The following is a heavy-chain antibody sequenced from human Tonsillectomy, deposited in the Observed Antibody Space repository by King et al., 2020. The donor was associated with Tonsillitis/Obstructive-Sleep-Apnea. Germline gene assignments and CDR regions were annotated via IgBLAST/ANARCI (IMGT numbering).Heavy chain of an antibody. Sequence: DVQLVESGGGLVQPGGSLRLSCAAPRFTFSSYAMSWVRQAPGKGLEWVSSISGSGSSTYYGDPVKGRFTISRDNAKNTLYLKMNSLRAEDTAVYYCAKDPYGDYVRAPDDWGQGTLVTVSS. J-gene: IGHJ4*02. V-gene: IGHV3-23*04. CDR1: RFTFSSYA. CDR2: ISGSGSST. D-gene: IGHD4-17*01. CDR3: AKDPYGDYVRAPDD.